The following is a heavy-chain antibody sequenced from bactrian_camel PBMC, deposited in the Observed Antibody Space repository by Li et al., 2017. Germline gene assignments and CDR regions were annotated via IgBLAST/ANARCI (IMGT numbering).Heavy chain of an antibody. Sequence: HVQLVESGGGSVQAGGALTLSCVVSDDTIRSRCMAWFRQAPGKEREGVAAICASGYTDYAGSVAGRFAVSKDNAKNALYLQMNNLRPEDTAMYYCAAARIGFPSLARYLYDSWGPGTQV. J-gene: IGHJ6*01. CDR2: ICASGYT. CDR3: AAARIGFPSLARYLYDS. V-gene: IGHV3S55*01. D-gene: IGHD4*01. CDR1: DDTIRSRC.